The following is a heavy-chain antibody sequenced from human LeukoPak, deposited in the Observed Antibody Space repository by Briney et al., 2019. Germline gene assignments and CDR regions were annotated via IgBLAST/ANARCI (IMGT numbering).Heavy chain of an antibody. CDR2: ISWNSGSI. J-gene: IGHJ6*02. Sequence: GGSLRLSCAASGFTFDDYAMHWVRQAPGKGLEWVSGISWNSGSIGYADSVKGRFTISRDNAKNSLYLQMNSLRAEDTALYYCAKDLRNYYYGMDVWGQGTTVTVSS. CDR3: AKDLRNYYYGMDV. CDR1: GFTFDDYA. V-gene: IGHV3-9*01.